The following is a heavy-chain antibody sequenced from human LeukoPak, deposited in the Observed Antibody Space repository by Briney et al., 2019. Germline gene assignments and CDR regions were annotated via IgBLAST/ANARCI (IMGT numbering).Heavy chain of an antibody. J-gene: IGHJ4*02. CDR1: GFTFSSYS. V-gene: IGHV3-21*01. CDR3: ARDRDIVVVPAPLDY. D-gene: IGHD2-2*01. Sequence: GGSLRLSCAASGFTFSSYSMNWVRQAPGKGLEWVSSISSSSYIYYADSVKGRFTISRDNAKNSLYLQMNSLRAEDTAVYYCARDRDIVVVPAPLDYWGQGTLVTVSS. CDR2: ISSSSYI.